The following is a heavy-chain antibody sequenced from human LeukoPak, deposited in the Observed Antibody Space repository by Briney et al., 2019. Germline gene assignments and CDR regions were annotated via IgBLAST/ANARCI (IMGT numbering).Heavy chain of an antibody. Sequence: ASVKVSFKASGYTFNSYGISWVRQAPGQGLEWMGWISIYTGNTKYGEKFQGRATMTRDTSTCTAYLEVRSLSSDDTAVYYCARVRGTALTAYPGYFDYWGQGTLVTVSS. CDR1: GYTFNSYG. V-gene: IGHV1-18*04. CDR3: ARVRGTALTAYPGYFDY. D-gene: IGHD2-21*02. CDR2: ISIYTGNT. J-gene: IGHJ4*02.